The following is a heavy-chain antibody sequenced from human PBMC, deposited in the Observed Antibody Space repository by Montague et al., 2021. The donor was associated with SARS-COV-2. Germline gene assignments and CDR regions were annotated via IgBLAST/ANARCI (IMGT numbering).Heavy chain of an antibody. CDR2: RLEWKN. D-gene: IGHD1-26*01. Sequence: RLEWKNDYAVSVKSRITINPDTSKNQISLQLNSVTPEDTAVYYCARTSASSDYWGQGTLVTVSS. CDR3: ARTSASSDY. V-gene: IGHV6-1*01. J-gene: IGHJ4*02.